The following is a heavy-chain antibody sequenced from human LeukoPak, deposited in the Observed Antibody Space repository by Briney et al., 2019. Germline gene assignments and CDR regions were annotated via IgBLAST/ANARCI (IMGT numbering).Heavy chain of an antibody. CDR1: GGSFSGYY. CDR3: ARVIRTTGYYSNPKSGSFDF. V-gene: IGHV4-34*01. J-gene: IGHJ4*02. D-gene: IGHD3-9*01. Sequence: SETLSLTCAVYGGSFSGYYWSWIRQPPGKGLEWIGEINHSGSTNYNPSLKSRVTISVDTSKNQFSLKLSSVTAADTAVYYCARVIRTTGYYSNPKSGSFDFWGQGTLVTVSS. CDR2: INHSGST.